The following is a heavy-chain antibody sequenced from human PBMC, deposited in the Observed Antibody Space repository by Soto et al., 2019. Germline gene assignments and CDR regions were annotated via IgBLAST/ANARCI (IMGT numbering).Heavy chain of an antibody. V-gene: IGHV3-21*01. CDR2: TSSSSSYI. CDR1: GFTFSSYS. D-gene: IGHD3-22*01. J-gene: IGHJ4*02. CDR3: AKEGRLPLYDSSGYQKRPCDY. Sequence: PGGSLRLSCAASGFTFSSYSMNWVRQAPGKGLEWVSSTSSSSSYIYYADSVKGRFTISRDNAKNSLYLQMNSLRAEDTAVYYCAKEGRLPLYDSSGYQKRPCDYWGQGTLVTVSS.